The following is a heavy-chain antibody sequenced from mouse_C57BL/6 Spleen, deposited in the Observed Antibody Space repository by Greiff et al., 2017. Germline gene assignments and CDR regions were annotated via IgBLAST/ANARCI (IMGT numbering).Heavy chain of an antibody. CDR2: IHPSDSDT. D-gene: IGHD2-4*01. J-gene: IGHJ4*01. V-gene: IGHV1-74*01. Sequence: QVQLQQPGAELVKPGASVKVSCKASGYTFTSYWMHWVKQRPGQGLEWIGRIHPSDSDTNYNQKFKGKATLTVDKSSSTAYVQLSSLTSEDSAVYYCAIQGPYYDYDVDAMEYWGQGTSVTVSS. CDR3: AIQGPYYDYDVDAMEY. CDR1: GYTFTSYW.